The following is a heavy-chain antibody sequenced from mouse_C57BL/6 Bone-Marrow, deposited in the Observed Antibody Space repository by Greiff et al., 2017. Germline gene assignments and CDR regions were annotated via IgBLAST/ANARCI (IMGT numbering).Heavy chain of an antibody. V-gene: IGHV7-1*01. CDR3: AREGIYYDYDWYFDV. J-gene: IGHJ1*03. Sequence: EVQVAESGGGLVQSGRSLRLSCATSGFTFSDFYMEWVRQAPGKGLEWIAASRNKANDYTTEYSASVKGRFIVSRDTSQSILYLQMNALRAEDTAIYYCAREGIYYDYDWYFDVWGTGTTVTVSS. D-gene: IGHD2-4*01. CDR1: GFTFSDFY. CDR2: SRNKANDYTT.